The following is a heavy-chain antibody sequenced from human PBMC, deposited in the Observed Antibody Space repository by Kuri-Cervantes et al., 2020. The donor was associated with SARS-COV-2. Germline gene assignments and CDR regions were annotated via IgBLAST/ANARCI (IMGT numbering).Heavy chain of an antibody. Sequence: SETLSLTCTVSGGSISSYYWGWIRQPPGKGLEWIGSIYYSGSTYYNPSLKSRVTISVDTSKNQFSLKLSSVTAADTAAYYCARVIAAAGREGYWGQGTLVTVSS. CDR3: ARVIAAAGREGY. D-gene: IGHD6-13*01. CDR1: GGSISSYY. CDR2: IYYSGST. J-gene: IGHJ4*02. V-gene: IGHV4-39*01.